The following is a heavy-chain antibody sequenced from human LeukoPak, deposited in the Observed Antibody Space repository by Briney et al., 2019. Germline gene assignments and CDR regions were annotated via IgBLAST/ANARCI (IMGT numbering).Heavy chain of an antibody. CDR3: ARYYYDSSGHGTFDY. D-gene: IGHD3-22*01. V-gene: IGHV4-30-4*01. CDR2: IYYSGSS. J-gene: IGHJ4*02. CDR1: GGSISSSYW. Sequence: SETLSLTCAVSGGSISSSYWWSWIRQPPGKGLEWSGYIYYSGSSYYNPSLKSRVTMSIDTSKNQFSLKLSSVTAADTAVYYCARYYYDSSGHGTFDYWGQGALVTVSS.